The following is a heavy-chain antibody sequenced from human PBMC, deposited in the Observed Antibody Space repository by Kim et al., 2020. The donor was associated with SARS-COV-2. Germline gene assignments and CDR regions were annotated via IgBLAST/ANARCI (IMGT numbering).Heavy chain of an antibody. J-gene: IGHJ6*02. V-gene: IGHV3-48*03. CDR3: ARGFLAAVYYYYGMDV. Sequence: SVKGRFTISRDNAKNSLYLQMNSLRAEDTAVYYCARGFLAAVYYYYGMDVWGQGTTVTVSS. D-gene: IGHD6-13*01.